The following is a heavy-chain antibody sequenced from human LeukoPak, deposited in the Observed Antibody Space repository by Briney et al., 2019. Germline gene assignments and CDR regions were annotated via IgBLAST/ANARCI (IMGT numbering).Heavy chain of an antibody. CDR3: ARVWEEGYYGSGSYVSWFDP. CDR2: IIPIFGTA. J-gene: IGHJ5*02. V-gene: IGHV1-69*05. Sequence: GASVKVSCKASGGTFSSYAISWVRQAPGQGLEWMGGIIPIFGTANYAQKFQGRVTITTDESTSTAYMELSSPRSEDTAVYYCARVWEEGYYGSGSYVSWFDPWGQGTLVTVSS. CDR1: GGTFSSYA. D-gene: IGHD3-10*01.